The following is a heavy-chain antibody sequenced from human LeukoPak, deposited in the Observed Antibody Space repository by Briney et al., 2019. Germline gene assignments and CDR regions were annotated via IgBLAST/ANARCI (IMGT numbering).Heavy chain of an antibody. CDR2: IYPGDPDT. V-gene: IGHV5-51*01. Sequence: GESLKISCKGSGFSFTTHWIGWVRQMPGKGLEWMGSIYPGDPDTRDSPSFQGQVTISADKSISTAYLQWSSLRASDTAMYYCARRLYSGDSMTAFDYWGQGTLVTVSS. D-gene: IGHD1-26*01. CDR1: GFSFTTHW. J-gene: IGHJ4*02. CDR3: ARRLYSGDSMTAFDY.